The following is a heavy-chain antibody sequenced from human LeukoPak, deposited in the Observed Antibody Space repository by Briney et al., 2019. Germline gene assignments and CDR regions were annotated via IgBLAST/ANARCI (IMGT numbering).Heavy chain of an antibody. V-gene: IGHV3-48*04. D-gene: IGHD2-21*02. J-gene: IGHJ4*02. CDR1: GFTFSSYS. CDR2: ISSSSSTI. Sequence: PGGSLRLSCAASGFTFSSYSMNWVRQAPGKGLEWVSYISSSSSTIYYADSVKGRFTISRDNAKNSLYLQMNSLRAEDTAVYYCARDSEAYCGGDCYFDYWGQGTLVTVSS. CDR3: ARDSEAYCGGDCYFDY.